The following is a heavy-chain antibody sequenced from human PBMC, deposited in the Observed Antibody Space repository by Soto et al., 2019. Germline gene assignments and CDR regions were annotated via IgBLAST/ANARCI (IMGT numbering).Heavy chain of an antibody. V-gene: IGHV3-74*01. Sequence: GGSLRLSCEASGFTFSGYWMHWVRQSPGKGLEWLVRTNPDGKSATFADSVKGRFTLSRDNPRNRLYLEMHSLRAEDTAVYYCAEGRSSSLSRGPAYNWFDPWGQGTLVTVSS. CDR1: GFTFSGYW. CDR3: AEGRSSSLSRGPAYNWFDP. J-gene: IGHJ5*02. CDR2: TNPDGKSA. D-gene: IGHD6-6*01.